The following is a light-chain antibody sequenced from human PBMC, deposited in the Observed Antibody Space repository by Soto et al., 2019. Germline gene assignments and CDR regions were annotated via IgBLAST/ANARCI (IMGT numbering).Light chain of an antibody. J-gene: IGKJ1*01. V-gene: IGKV1-5*01. CDR1: QSISRF. Sequence: DIQMTQSPSTLSASVGDRVTITCRASQSISRFLAWYQQKPGKAPKLLIYDASSLESGVPSRFSGSGSGTEFTLTISSLQPDDFATYYCQQYNSYPWTFGQGTKVEIK. CDR2: DAS. CDR3: QQYNSYPWT.